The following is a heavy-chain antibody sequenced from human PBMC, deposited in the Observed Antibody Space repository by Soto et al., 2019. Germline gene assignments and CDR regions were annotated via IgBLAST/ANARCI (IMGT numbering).Heavy chain of an antibody. J-gene: IGHJ4*02. V-gene: IGHV3-23*01. D-gene: IGHD1-1*01. CDR3: AKWDQNGPRTTCFDY. CDR1: GFTFSSYA. CDR2: ISGSGGST. Sequence: GGSLRLSCAASGFTFSSYAMSWVRQAPGKGLEWVSAISGSGGSTYYADSVKGRFTISRDNSKNTLYLQMNSLRAEDTAVYYCAKWDQNGPRTTCFDYWGQGTLVTVSS.